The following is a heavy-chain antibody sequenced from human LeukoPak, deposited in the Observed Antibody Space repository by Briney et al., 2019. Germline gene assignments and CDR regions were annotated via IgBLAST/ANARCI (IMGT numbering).Heavy chain of an antibody. CDR1: GGSFSGYY. V-gene: IGHV4-34*01. J-gene: IGHJ4*02. CDR2: INHSGST. Sequence: PSETLSLTCAVYGGSFSGYYWSWIRQPPGKGLEWIGEINHSGSTNYNPSLKSRVTISVDTSKNQFSLKLNSVTAADTAVYYCARDRGIGDHWGQGTLVTVSS. CDR3: ARDRGIGDH. D-gene: IGHD6-13*01.